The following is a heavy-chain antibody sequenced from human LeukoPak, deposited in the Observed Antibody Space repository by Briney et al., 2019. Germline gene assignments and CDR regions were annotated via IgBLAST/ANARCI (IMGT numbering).Heavy chain of an antibody. Sequence: ASVKVSCKVSGYTLTELSMHWVRQAPGKGLEWMGGFDPEDGEAIYAQKFQGRVTMTEDTSTDTAYMELSSLRSEDTAVYYCATDKEGGYDPFDYWGQGTLVTVSS. V-gene: IGHV1-24*01. CDR3: ATDKEGGYDPFDY. D-gene: IGHD5-12*01. CDR1: GYTLTELS. CDR2: FDPEDGEA. J-gene: IGHJ4*02.